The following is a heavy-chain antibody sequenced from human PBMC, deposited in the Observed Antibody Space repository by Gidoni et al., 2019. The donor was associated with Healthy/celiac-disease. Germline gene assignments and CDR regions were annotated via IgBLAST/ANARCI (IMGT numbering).Heavy chain of an antibody. D-gene: IGHD2-21*02. CDR3: ARAYGGNSGSDY. J-gene: IGHJ4*02. V-gene: IGHV1-46*01. Sequence: QVQLVQSGAEVKKPGTSVKVSCKASGYTFTSYYMHWVRQAPGQGLEWMGIINPSGGSTSYAQKFQGRVTMTRDTSTSTVYMELSSLRAEDTAVYYCARAYGGNSGSDYWGQGTLVTVSS. CDR1: GYTFTSYY. CDR2: INPSGGST.